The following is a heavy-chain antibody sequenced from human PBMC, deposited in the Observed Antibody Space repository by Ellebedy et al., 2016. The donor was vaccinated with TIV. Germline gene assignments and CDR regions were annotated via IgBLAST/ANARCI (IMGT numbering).Heavy chain of an antibody. D-gene: IGHD2-2*01. CDR1: GFTFSSYD. CDR2: IGTACDT. CDR3: ARGNNIIPAGFDN. Sequence: GESLKISCAASGFTFSSYDMHWVRQVTGKGLEWVSGIGTACDTYYPGSVKGRFTISRENAKNSLYLQMNSLRAGDTAVYYCARGNNIIPAGFDNWGQGTLVTVSS. J-gene: IGHJ4*02. V-gene: IGHV3-13*01.